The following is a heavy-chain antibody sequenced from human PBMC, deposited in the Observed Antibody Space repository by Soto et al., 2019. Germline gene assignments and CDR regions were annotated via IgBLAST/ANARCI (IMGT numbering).Heavy chain of an antibody. CDR3: AKAEGSSYGTERSQH. V-gene: IGHV3-23*01. CDR2: IIRSGGST. J-gene: IGHJ1*01. D-gene: IGHD6-13*01. CDR1: GFTFSTYA. Sequence: EVQLLESGGGLVQPGGSLRLSCAASGFTFSTYAMNWVRQAPGKGLEWVSPIIRSGGSTYDADSVKGRFTISRDNSKNTLYLQMNSLRADDTAVYYCAKAEGSSYGTERSQHWGQGTLVTVSS.